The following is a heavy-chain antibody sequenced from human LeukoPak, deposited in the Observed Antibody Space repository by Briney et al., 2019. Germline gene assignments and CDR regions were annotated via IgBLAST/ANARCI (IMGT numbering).Heavy chain of an antibody. V-gene: IGHV1-2*06. CDR3: AREIQLWAHFDY. D-gene: IGHD5-18*01. CDR2: INPNSGGT. J-gene: IGHJ4*02. Sequence: ASVKVSCKASGYTFTSYYMHWVRQAPGQGLEWMGRINPNSGGTNYAQKFQGRVTMTRDTSISTAYMELSRLRSDDTAVYYCAREIQLWAHFDYWGQGTLVTVSS. CDR1: GYTFTSYY.